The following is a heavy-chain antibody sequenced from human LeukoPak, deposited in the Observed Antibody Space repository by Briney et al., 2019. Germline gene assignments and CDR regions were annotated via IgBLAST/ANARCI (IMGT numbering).Heavy chain of an antibody. V-gene: IGHV3-11*04. J-gene: IGHJ4*02. CDR3: ATYYSSRGFDY. D-gene: IGHD6-13*01. Sequence: GGSLRLSCAASGFTFSDYYMSWIRQAPGKGLEWVSYISSSGGTISYADSVKGRFTISRDNAKNSLYLQLNSLTAEVTAVYYCATYYSSRGFDYWGQGTLITVSS. CDR2: ISSSGGTI. CDR1: GFTFSDYY.